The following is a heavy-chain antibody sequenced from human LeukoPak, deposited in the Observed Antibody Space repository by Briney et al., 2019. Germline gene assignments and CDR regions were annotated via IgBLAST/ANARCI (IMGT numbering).Heavy chain of an antibody. CDR3: AKAEWELLSYSDY. Sequence: GGSLRLSCAASGFTFNIYNMNWVRQAPGKGLEWVSAISGSGTKTYYADSVRGRFTISRDNSKNTLSLQMSSLRAEDTAVYYCAKAEWELLSYSDYWGQGMLVIVSS. V-gene: IGHV3-23*01. CDR1: GFTFNIYN. CDR2: ISGSGTKT. J-gene: IGHJ4*02. D-gene: IGHD1-26*01.